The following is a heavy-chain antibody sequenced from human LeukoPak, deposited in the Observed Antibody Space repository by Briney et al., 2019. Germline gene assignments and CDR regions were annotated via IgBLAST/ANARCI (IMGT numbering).Heavy chain of an antibody. CDR3: ARDKTGGGMDV. CDR2: ISYDGSNK. CDR1: GFIFSSYA. J-gene: IGHJ6*04. D-gene: IGHD3-9*01. Sequence: GGSLRLSCAASGFIFSSYAMHWVRQAPGKGLEWGALISYDGSNKNYTDPVKGRFTISRDNSKSTLYLQMNSLRAEDRAVYYCARDKTGGGMDVWGEGTTVIVSS. V-gene: IGHV3-30-3*01.